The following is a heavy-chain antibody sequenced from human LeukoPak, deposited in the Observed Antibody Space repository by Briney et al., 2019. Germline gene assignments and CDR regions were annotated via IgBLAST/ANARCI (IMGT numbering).Heavy chain of an antibody. Sequence: GGSLRLSCTASGFTFSSYWMSWVRQAPGKGLEWVANIKQDGSDKYYVDSVKGRFTISRDNAKNSLYLQMNSLRAEDTAVYYCARSLGYCSAGSCFPFDYWGQGTLVTVSS. CDR3: ARSLGYCSAGSCFPFDY. J-gene: IGHJ4*02. CDR1: GFTFSSYW. D-gene: IGHD2-15*01. CDR2: IKQDGSDK. V-gene: IGHV3-7*05.